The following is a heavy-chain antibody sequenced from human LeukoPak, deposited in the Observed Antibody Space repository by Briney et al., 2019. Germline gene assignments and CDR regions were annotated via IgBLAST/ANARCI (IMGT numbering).Heavy chain of an antibody. CDR2: INPNSGGT. V-gene: IGHV1-2*02. J-gene: IGHJ4*02. CDR3: ARAVYDSSGYYYVPLGY. Sequence: ASVKVSCKASGYTFTGYYMHWVRQAPGQGLEWMGWINPNSGGTNYAQKFQGRVTMTRDTSISTAYMELSRLRSDDTAVYYCARAVYDSSGYYYVPLGYWGQGILVTVSS. CDR1: GYTFTGYY. D-gene: IGHD3-22*01.